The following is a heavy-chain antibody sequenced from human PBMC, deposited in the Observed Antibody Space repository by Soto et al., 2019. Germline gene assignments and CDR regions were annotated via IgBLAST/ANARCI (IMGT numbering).Heavy chain of an antibody. J-gene: IGHJ6*02. Sequence: SVKVSCKASGGTFSSYAISWVRQAPGQGLEWMGGIIPIFGTANYAQKFQGRVTITADESTSTAYMELSSLRSEDTAVYYCARDQGGCSGGSCYFSYYYYGMDVWGQGTTVTVSS. CDR1: GGTFSSYA. CDR3: ARDQGGCSGGSCYFSYYYYGMDV. D-gene: IGHD2-15*01. CDR2: IIPIFGTA. V-gene: IGHV1-69*13.